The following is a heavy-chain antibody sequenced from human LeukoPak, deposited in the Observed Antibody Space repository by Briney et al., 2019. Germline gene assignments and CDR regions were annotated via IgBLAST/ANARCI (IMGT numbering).Heavy chain of an antibody. J-gene: IGHJ4*02. CDR2: IYYSGST. Sequence: PSETLSLTCSVSGASISSHYWSWIRQPPGKGLEWIGYIYYSGSTNYNPSLKSRVTISVDTSKNQFSLKLSSVTAADTAVYYCARIGHEDYYFDYWGQGTLVTVSS. CDR3: ARIGHEDYYFDY. CDR1: GASISSHY. V-gene: IGHV4-59*11.